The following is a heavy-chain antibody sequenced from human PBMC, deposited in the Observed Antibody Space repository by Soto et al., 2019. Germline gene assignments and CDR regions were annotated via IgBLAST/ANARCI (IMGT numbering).Heavy chain of an antibody. J-gene: IGHJ6*03. CDR3: AAEINYYDILTGLKSNMDV. CDR1: GFTFTSSA. D-gene: IGHD3-9*01. Sequence: ASVKVSCKASGFTFTSSAMQWVRQARGQRLEWIGWIVVGSGNTNYAQKFQERVTITRDMSPSTAYMELSSLRSEDTAVYYCAAEINYYDILTGLKSNMDVWGKGTTVTVSS. CDR2: IVVGSGNT. V-gene: IGHV1-58*02.